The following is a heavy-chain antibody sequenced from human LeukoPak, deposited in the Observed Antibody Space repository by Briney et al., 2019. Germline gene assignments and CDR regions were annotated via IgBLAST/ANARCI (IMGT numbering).Heavy chain of an antibody. CDR3: ARRPLDGWAFDI. D-gene: IGHD5-24*01. J-gene: IGHJ3*02. Sequence: ASVKVSCKASGYTFTGYYMHWVRQAPGQGLEWMGWINPNSGGTNYAQKFQGRVTMTRDTSISTAYMELRSLRSDDTAVYYCARRPLDGWAFDIWGQGTMVTVSS. V-gene: IGHV1-2*02. CDR1: GYTFTGYY. CDR2: INPNSGGT.